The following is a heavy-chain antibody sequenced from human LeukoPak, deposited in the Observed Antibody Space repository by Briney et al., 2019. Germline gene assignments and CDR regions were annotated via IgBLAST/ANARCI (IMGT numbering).Heavy chain of an antibody. CDR1: GLTFSNAW. CDR3: TTDLYYDILTGQAGAG. D-gene: IGHD3-9*01. Sequence: GGSLRLSCAASGLTFSNAWMSWVRQAPGKGLEWVGRIKSKTDGGTTDYAAPVKGRFTISRDDSKNTLYLQMNSLKTEDTAVYYCTTDLYYDILTGQAGAGWGQGTLVTVSS. CDR2: IKSKTDGGTT. J-gene: IGHJ4*02. V-gene: IGHV3-15*01.